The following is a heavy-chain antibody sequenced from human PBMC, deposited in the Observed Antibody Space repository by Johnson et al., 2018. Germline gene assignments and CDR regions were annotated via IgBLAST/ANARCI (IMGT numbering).Heavy chain of an antibody. CDR3: ARAAAGAYYYYYYYMDV. V-gene: IGHV1-46*01. J-gene: IGHJ6*03. D-gene: IGHD6-13*01. CDR2: INPSGGST. CDR1: GYTFTSYY. Sequence: QVQLVQSGAEVKKPGASVKVSCKASGYTFTSYYMHWVRQAPGQGLEWMGIINPSGGSTSYAQKFQGRVTMTRDTSTSTVYMGLSSRRSEDTAVYYCARAAAGAYYYYYYYMDVWGKGTTVTVSS.